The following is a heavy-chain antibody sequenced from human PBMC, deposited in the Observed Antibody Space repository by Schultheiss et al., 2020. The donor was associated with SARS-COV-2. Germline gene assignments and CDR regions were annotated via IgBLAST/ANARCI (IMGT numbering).Heavy chain of an antibody. V-gene: IGHV3-21*01. J-gene: IGHJ4*02. CDR1: GFTFSSYS. CDR3: ARDRKATVDPYYFDY. D-gene: IGHD4-23*01. Sequence: GGSLRLSCAASGFTFSSYSMNWVRQAPGKGLEWVSSISSSSSYIYYADSVKGRFTISRDNAKNSLYLQMNSLRAEDTAVYYCARDRKATVDPYYFDYWGQGTLVTVSS. CDR2: ISSSSSYI.